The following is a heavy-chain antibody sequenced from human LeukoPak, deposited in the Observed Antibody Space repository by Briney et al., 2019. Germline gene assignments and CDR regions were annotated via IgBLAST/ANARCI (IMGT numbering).Heavy chain of an antibody. J-gene: IGHJ2*01. D-gene: IGHD1-14*01. V-gene: IGHV4-39*07. CDR1: GGSISSSSYY. Sequence: SETLSLTCTVSGGSISSSSYYWGWIRQPPGKGLEWIGSIYYSGSTYYNPSLKSRVTISVDTSKNQFSLKLSSVTAADTAVYYCARTGRRGYFDFWGRGALVTVSS. CDR3: ARTGRRGYFDF. CDR2: IYYSGST.